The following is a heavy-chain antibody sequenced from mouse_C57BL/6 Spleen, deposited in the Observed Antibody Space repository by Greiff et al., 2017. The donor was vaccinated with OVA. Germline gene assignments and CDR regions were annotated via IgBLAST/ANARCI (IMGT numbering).Heavy chain of an antibody. CDR2: INPNYGTT. Sequence: VQLQQSGPAPSKPCASVKISCKASGYSFTDYNMNWVKQSNGKSLEWIGVINPNYGTTSYNQKFKGKATLTVDQSSSTAYMQLNSLTSEDSAVYYCARSWGYYGSSWDYWGQGTTLTVSS. D-gene: IGHD1-1*01. CDR3: ARSWGYYGSSWDY. CDR1: GYSFTDYN. J-gene: IGHJ2*01. V-gene: IGHV1-39*01.